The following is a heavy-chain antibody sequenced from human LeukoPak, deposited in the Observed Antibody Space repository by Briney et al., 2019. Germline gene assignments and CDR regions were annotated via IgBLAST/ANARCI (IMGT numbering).Heavy chain of an antibody. CDR2: INPNSGGT. D-gene: IGHD3-3*01. Sequence: ASVKVSCKASGGTFSSYAISWVRQAPGQGLEWMGWINPNSGGTNYAQKFQGRVTMTRDTSISTAYMELSRLRSDDTAVYYCARGYYDFWSGYLYYYYMDVWGKGTTVTVSS. CDR3: ARGYYDFWSGYLYYYYMDV. CDR1: GGTFSSYA. V-gene: IGHV1-2*02. J-gene: IGHJ6*03.